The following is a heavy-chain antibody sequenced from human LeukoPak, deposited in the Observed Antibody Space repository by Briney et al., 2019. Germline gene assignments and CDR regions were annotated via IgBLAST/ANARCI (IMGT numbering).Heavy chain of an antibody. Sequence: PGGSLRLSCAASGFTFSSYGMHWVRQAPGKGLEWVAVISYDGSNKYYADSVKGRFTISRDNSKNTLYLQMNSLRAEDTAVYYCAKDEVYYYDSSGYSVNWFDPWGQGTLVTVSS. J-gene: IGHJ5*02. CDR2: ISYDGSNK. V-gene: IGHV3-30*18. CDR1: GFTFSSYG. D-gene: IGHD3-22*01. CDR3: AKDEVYYYDSSGYSVNWFDP.